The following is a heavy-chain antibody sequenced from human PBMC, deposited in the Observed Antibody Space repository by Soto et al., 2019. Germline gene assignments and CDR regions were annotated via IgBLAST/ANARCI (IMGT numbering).Heavy chain of an antibody. V-gene: IGHV2-70*01. J-gene: IGHJ4*02. D-gene: IGHD1-1*01. CDR3: ARTPPTGGVYFDY. Sequence: TLSLTCAVSGGSISSGGYSWSWIRQPPGKGLEWLALIDWDDDKYYSTSLKTRLTISKDTSKNQVVLTMTNMDPVDTATYYCARTPPTGGVYFDYWGQGTLVTVS. CDR1: GGSISSGGYS. CDR2: IDWDDDK.